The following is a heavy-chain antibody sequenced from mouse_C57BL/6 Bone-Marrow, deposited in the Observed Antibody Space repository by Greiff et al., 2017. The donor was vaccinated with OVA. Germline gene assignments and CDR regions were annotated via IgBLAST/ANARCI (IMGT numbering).Heavy chain of an antibody. V-gene: IGHV1-54*01. Sequence: VQLVESGAELVRPGTSVKVSCKASGYAFTNYLIEWVKQRPGQGLEWIGVINPGSGGTNYNEKFKGKATLTADKSSSTAYMQLSSLTSEDSAVYFCARRGPLDDWGQGTTLTVSS. CDR1: GYAFTNYL. J-gene: IGHJ2*01. CDR3: ARRGPLDD. CDR2: INPGSGGT.